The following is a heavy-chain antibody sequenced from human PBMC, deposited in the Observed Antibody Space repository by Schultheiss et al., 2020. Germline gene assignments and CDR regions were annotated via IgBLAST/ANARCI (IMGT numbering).Heavy chain of an antibody. D-gene: IGHD2-2*01. Sequence: GGSLRLSCKGSGYSFTSYWISWVRQMPGKGLEWMGRIDPSDSYTNYSPSFQGHVTISADKSISTAYLQWSSLKASDTAMYYCARHLGYCSSTSCSRDNWFDPWGQGTLVTVSS. CDR1: GYSFTSYW. J-gene: IGHJ5*02. V-gene: IGHV5-10-1*01. CDR2: IDPSDSYT. CDR3: ARHLGYCSSTSCSRDNWFDP.